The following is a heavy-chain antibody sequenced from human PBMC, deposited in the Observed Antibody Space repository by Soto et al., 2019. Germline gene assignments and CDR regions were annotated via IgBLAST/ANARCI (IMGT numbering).Heavy chain of an antibody. J-gene: IGHJ6*02. CDR1: GGSFSGYY. CDR3: ARDGRFGILLSSGMDV. Sequence: SETLSLTCAVYGGSFSGYYWSWIRQPPGKGLEWIGEINHSGSTNYNPSLKSRVTISVDTSKNQFSLKLSSVTASDTAIYYCARDGRFGILLSSGMDVWGQGTTVTVSS. V-gene: IGHV4-34*01. CDR2: INHSGST. D-gene: IGHD3-10*02.